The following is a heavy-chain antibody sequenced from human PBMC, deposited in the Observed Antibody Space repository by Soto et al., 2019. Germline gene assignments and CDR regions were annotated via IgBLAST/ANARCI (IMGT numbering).Heavy chain of an antibody. CDR1: GFTFSSYA. V-gene: IGHV3-23*01. CDR2: ISGSGGST. J-gene: IGHJ5*02. Sequence: EVQLLESGGGLVQPGGSLRLSCAASGFTFSSYAMSWVRQAPGKGLEWVSAISGSGGSTYYADSVKGRFTISRDNSKNTLYLQMNSLRAEDTAVYYCAECPIDYYDSTGSWFDPWGQGTLVTVSS. D-gene: IGHD3-22*01. CDR3: AECPIDYYDSTGSWFDP.